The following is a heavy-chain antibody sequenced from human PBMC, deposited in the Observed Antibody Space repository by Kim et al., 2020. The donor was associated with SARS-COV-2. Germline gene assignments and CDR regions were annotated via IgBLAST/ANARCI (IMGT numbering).Heavy chain of an antibody. D-gene: IGHD3-3*01. Sequence: ASVKVSCKASGYTFTSYYMHWVRQAPGQGLEWMGIINPSGGSTSYAQKFQGRVTMTRDTSTSTVYMELSSLRSEDTAVYYCARAARGITIIGVVMLNYYGMDFWGQGTTVTVSS. CDR2: INPSGGST. V-gene: IGHV1-46*01. CDR3: ARAARGITIIGVVMLNYYGMDF. J-gene: IGHJ6*02. CDR1: GYTFTSYY.